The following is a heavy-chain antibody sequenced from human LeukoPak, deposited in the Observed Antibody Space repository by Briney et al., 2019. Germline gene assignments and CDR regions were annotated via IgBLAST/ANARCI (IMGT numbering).Heavy chain of an antibody. D-gene: IGHD3-9*01. CDR3: ARGRSNYDILTD. Sequence: GGSLRLSCAASGFTISSYTMNWVRQAPGKGLEWVSSISSSSSYIYYADSVKGRFTISRDNAKNSLYLQMNSLRAEDTAVYYCARGRSNYDILTDWGQGTLVTVSS. CDR2: ISSSSSYI. V-gene: IGHV3-21*01. CDR1: GFTISSYT. J-gene: IGHJ4*02.